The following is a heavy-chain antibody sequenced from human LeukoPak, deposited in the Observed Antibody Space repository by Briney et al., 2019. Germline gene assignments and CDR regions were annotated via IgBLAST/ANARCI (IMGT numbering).Heavy chain of an antibody. D-gene: IGHD4-17*01. CDR2: IYPGDSDT. J-gene: IGHJ4*02. V-gene: IGHV5-51*01. Sequence: GESLKISCKGSGYSFTSYWIGWVRQMPGKGLEWMGLIYPGDSDTRYSPSFQDQVTISAYKSISTAYLQWSSLKASDTAMYYCARYRGDYGEGYYFDYWGQGTLVTVS. CDR3: ARYRGDYGEGYYFDY. CDR1: GYSFTSYW.